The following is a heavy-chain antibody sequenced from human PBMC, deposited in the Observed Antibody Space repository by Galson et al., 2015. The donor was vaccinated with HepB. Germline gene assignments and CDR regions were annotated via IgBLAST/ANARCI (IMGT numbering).Heavy chain of an antibody. CDR3: ARERNDTAHYYFDL. J-gene: IGHJ2*01. D-gene: IGHD1-1*01. Sequence: SLRLSCAASGFTFNDYYVSWIRQAPGKGLEWVSNIRSSGSTIYYADSVKGRFTISRDNAKNSLYLQMNSLSAEDTAVYYCARERNDTAHYYFDLWGRGTLVTVSS. CDR2: IRSSGSTI. CDR1: GFTFNDYY. V-gene: IGHV3-11*01.